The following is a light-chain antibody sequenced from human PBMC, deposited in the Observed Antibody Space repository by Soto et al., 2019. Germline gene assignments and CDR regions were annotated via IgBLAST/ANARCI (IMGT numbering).Light chain of an antibody. CDR3: QQYYSTPYS. CDR2: WAS. CDR1: QSVLYSSNNKNQ. J-gene: IGKJ2*03. V-gene: IGKV4-1*01. Sequence: DIVMTQSPDSLAVSLGERPTINCKSSQSVLYSSNNKNQLAWYQQKPGQPPKLLIYWASTRESGVPDRFSGSGSGTDFTLTISSLQAEDVAVYYCQQYYSTPYSFGQGTKLEIK.